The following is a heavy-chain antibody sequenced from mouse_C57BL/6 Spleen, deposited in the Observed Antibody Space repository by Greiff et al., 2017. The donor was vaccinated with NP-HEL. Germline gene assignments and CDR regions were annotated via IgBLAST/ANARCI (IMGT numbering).Heavy chain of an antibody. CDR3: ARDYYGTLYFDY. J-gene: IGHJ2*01. CDR2: IDPSDSET. CDR1: GYTFTSYW. D-gene: IGHD1-1*01. V-gene: IGHV1-52*01. Sequence: QVQLQQPGAELVRPGSSVKLSCKASGYTFTSYWMHCVKQRPIQGLEWIGNIDPSDSETHYNQKFKDKATLTVDKSSSTAYMQLSSLTSEDSAVYYCARDYYGTLYFDYWGQGTTLTVSS.